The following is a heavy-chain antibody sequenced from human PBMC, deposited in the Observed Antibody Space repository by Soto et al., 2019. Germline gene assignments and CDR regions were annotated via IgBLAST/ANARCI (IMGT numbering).Heavy chain of an antibody. V-gene: IGHV3-74*01. CDR1: GFTFSSYW. CDR3: ARGRAAMPLSCDY. CDR2: INNDGSST. D-gene: IGHD2-2*01. Sequence: LRLSCAASGFTFSSYWMHWVRQAPGKGLVWVSHINNDGSSTSYADSVKGRFTISRDNAKNTLYLQMNSLRAEDTAVYYCARGRAAMPLSCDYWGQGTLVTVSS. J-gene: IGHJ4*02.